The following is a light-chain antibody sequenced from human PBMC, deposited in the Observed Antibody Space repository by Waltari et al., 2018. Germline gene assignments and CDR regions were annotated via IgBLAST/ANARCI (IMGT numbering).Light chain of an antibody. CDR3: TSYTGSNLV. CDR2: EVT. V-gene: IGLV2-8*01. J-gene: IGLJ3*02. Sequence: SALTQPPPASGPLGQSVTISCTGTSSDVGGYHYVSWYQHHPGKGPKLLIYEVTKRPSGVPDRVSGSRSGNTASLTVSGLQAEDEADYYCTSYTGSNLVFGGGTKLTVL. CDR1: SSDVGGYHY.